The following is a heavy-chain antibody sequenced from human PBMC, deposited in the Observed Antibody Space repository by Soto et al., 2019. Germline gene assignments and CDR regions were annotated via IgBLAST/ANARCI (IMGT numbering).Heavy chain of an antibody. J-gene: IGHJ5*02. CDR3: ARDTYFYGSGSYGP. Sequence: PGGSLRLSCAASGFTFSSYSMNWVRQAPGKGLEWVSSISSSSSYIYYADSVKGRFTISRDNAKNSLYLQMNSLRAEDTVVYYCARDTYFYGSGSYGPWGQGTLVTVSS. D-gene: IGHD3-10*01. CDR1: GFTFSSYS. V-gene: IGHV3-21*01. CDR2: ISSSSSYI.